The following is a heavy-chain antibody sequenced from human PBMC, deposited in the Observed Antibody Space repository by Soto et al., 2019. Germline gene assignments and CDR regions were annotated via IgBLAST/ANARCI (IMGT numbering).Heavy chain of an antibody. V-gene: IGHV3-74*01. J-gene: IGHJ4*02. CDR2: ISSDGSST. CDR1: GFTLSNYW. Sequence: EVPLVESGGGLVQPGGSLRLSCAASGFTLSNYWMHWARQAPGKGLVWVSRISSDGSSTNYADSVKGRFTISRDNAKSTLHLQMNSLRAEDTAVYYCARVPYCSSSSCYSYFDSWGQGTLVTVSS. D-gene: IGHD2-2*01. CDR3: ARVPYCSSSSCYSYFDS.